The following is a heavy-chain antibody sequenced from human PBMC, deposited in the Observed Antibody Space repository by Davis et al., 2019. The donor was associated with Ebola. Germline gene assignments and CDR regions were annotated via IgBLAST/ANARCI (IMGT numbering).Heavy chain of an antibody. D-gene: IGHD6-19*01. CDR1: GGSFSGYY. CDR3: ARAYSSGWYPWGDY. CDR2: INHRGST. Sequence: SETLSLTCAVYGGSFSGYYWSWIRQPPGKGLEWIGEINHRGSTNYNPSLKSRVTISVDTSKNQFSLKLSSVTAADTAVYYCARAYSSGWYPWGDYWGQGTLVTVSS. J-gene: IGHJ4*02. V-gene: IGHV4-34*01.